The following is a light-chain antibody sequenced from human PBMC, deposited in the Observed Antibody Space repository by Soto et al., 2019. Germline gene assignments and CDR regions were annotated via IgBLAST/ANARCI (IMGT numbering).Light chain of an antibody. V-gene: IGKV1-39*01. CDR1: QAIRNY. J-gene: IGKJ5*01. CDR3: QQSYKMPS. CDR2: ATS. Sequence: DIQMTQSPSSLSASVGDRVTITCQASQAIRNYLNWYQQTPGKAPNLLIHATSNLQIGVPSRFSGSGSGTEFTLTISSLEPEDFGTYYCQQSYKMPSFGQGTRLEIK.